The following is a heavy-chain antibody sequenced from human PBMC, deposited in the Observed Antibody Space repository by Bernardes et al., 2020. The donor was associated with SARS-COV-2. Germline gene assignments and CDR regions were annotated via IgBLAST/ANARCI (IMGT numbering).Heavy chain of an antibody. CDR2: ISGSGGST. J-gene: IGHJ3*01. D-gene: IGHD3-9*01. V-gene: IGHV3-23*01. CDR3: AKDVGGTDWRFGFDV. Sequence: GSLRLSCAASGFTFAGYVMSWVRQAPGKGLEWVSGISGSGGSTYYTDSVKGRFTISRDNSKNTLYLHMNSLRADDTAVYYCAKDVGGTDWRFGFDVWGPGTMVHVSS. CDR1: GFTFAGYV.